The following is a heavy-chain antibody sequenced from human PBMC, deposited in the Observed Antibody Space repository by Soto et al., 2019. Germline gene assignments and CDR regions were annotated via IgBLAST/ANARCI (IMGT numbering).Heavy chain of an antibody. J-gene: IGHJ4*02. D-gene: IGHD2-21*02. Sequence: QVQLVESGGGVVQPGRSLRLSCAASGFTFSSSGMHWVRQAPGKGLEWVAVISNDGSRKYYADSVKGRFTISRDNSKNKLYLQMNSLRAEDKAVYSCAKDYALGDWAIDYWGQGTLVTVSS. CDR3: AKDYALGDWAIDY. CDR1: GFTFSSSG. V-gene: IGHV3-30*18. CDR2: ISNDGSRK.